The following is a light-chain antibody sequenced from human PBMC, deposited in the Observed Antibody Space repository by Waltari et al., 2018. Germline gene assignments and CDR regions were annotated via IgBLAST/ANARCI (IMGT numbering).Light chain of an antibody. Sequence: VLTQSPGTLSLSPGETATLSCRASQSISKYLVWYQQRPGLAPRLLIYAASTRATGVPDRFSGSGYGTDFTLTISRLEPEDFAVYYCQNHERLPATFGQGTKVEIK. CDR2: AAS. CDR3: QNHERLPAT. CDR1: QSISKY. J-gene: IGKJ1*01. V-gene: IGKV3-20*01.